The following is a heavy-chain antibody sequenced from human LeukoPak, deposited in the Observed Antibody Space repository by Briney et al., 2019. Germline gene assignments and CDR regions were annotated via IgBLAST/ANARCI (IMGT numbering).Heavy chain of an antibody. D-gene: IGHD1-26*01. CDR1: VFTFSIYA. CDR2: ISYDGSNK. V-gene: IGHV3-30*04. Sequence: GGSLRLSCAASVFTFSIYAMHWVRQAPGKGLEWVAVISYDGSNKYYADSVKGRFTISRDNSKNTLYLQMNSLRAEDTAVYYRARDSGSSFDYWGQGTLVTVSS. J-gene: IGHJ4*02. CDR3: ARDSGSSFDY.